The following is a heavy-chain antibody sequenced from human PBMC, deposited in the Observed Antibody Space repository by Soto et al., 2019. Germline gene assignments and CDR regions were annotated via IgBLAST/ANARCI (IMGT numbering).Heavy chain of an antibody. CDR3: AREAHDFWSGYYSNNFDY. D-gene: IGHD3-3*01. V-gene: IGHV4-4*07. CDR1: GGSISSYY. Sequence: LSLTCTVSGGSISSYYWSWIRQPAGKGLEWIGRIYTSGSTNYNPSLKSRVTMSVDTSKNQFSLKLSSVTAADTAVYYCAREAHDFWSGYYSNNFDYWGQGXLVTVSS. CDR2: IYTSGST. J-gene: IGHJ4*02.